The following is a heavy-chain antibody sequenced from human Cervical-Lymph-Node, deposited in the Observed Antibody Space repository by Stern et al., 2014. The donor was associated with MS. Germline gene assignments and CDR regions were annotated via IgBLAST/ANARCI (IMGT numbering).Heavy chain of an antibody. J-gene: IGHJ4*02. D-gene: IGHD1-1*01. CDR3: ARDTSSPERSDW. CDR2: ITNVGST. Sequence: EVQLVESGGGVIQPGGSLRLSCTASGFTVSRDYMTWVRQAPGKGLEWVSIITNVGSTCYTDSVKGRFTSSRDDSKNTVYLHMTSLRAEDTAMYYCARDTSSPERSDWWGQGTLVTVSS. CDR1: GFTVSRDY. V-gene: IGHV3-53*01.